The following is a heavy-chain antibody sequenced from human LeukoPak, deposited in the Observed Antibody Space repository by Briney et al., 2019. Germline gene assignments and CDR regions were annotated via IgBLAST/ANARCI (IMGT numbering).Heavy chain of an antibody. J-gene: IGHJ3*02. CDR2: MNPNSGNT. CDR1: GYTFTSYD. V-gene: IGHV1-8*01. D-gene: IGHD5-18*01. CDR3: ARQPRGYSYGYRYAFDI. Sequence: ASVKVSCKTSGYTFTSYDINRVRQATGQGLEWMGWMNPNSGNTGYAQKFQGRVTMTRNTSISTAYMELSSLRSEDTAVYYCARQPRGYSYGYRYAFDIWGQGTMVTVSS.